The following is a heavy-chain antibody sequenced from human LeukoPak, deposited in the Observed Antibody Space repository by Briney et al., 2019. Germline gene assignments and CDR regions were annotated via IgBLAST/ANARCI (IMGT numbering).Heavy chain of an antibody. D-gene: IGHD5-24*01. CDR2: IKEDGSED. Sequence: GGSPRLSCAASGFTFSRAWMSWVRQAPGKGLEWVANIKEDGSEDYYADSVKGRFAISKDNAKNSLYLQMNNLRAEDTAMYYCARDADGYEDWGQGTLVIVSS. CDR3: ARDADGYED. J-gene: IGHJ4*02. V-gene: IGHV3-7*01. CDR1: GFTFSRAW.